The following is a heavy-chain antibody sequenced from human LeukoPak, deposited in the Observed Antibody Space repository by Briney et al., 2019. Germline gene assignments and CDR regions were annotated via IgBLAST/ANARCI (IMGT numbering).Heavy chain of an antibody. D-gene: IGHD4-11*01. CDR3: ARDFDLDDYSNYDHFDY. Sequence: ASVKVSCKASGYTFTGYYMHWVRQAPGQGLEWMGWINPNSGGTNYAQKFQGRVTMTRDTSISTAYMELSRLRSDDTAVYYCARDFDLDDYSNYDHFDYWGQGTLVTVSS. V-gene: IGHV1-2*02. CDR2: INPNSGGT. J-gene: IGHJ4*02. CDR1: GYTFTGYY.